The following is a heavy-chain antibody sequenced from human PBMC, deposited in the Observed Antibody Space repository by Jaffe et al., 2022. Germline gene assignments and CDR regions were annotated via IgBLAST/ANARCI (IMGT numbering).Heavy chain of an antibody. CDR3: ARRGRGRWFDP. CDR2: INHSGST. V-gene: IGHV4-34*01. Sequence: QVQLQQWGAGLLKPSETLSLTCAVYGGSFSGYYWSWIRQPPGKGLEWIGEINHSGSTNYNPSLKSRVTISVDTSKNQFSLKLSSVTAADTAVYYCARRGRGRWFDPWGQGTLVTVSS. D-gene: IGHD1-26*01. J-gene: IGHJ5*02. CDR1: GGSFSGYY.